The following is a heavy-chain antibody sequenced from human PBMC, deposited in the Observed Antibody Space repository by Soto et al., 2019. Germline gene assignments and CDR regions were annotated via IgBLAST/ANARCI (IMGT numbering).Heavy chain of an antibody. CDR3: ARDLYSYGYDYGMDV. Sequence: TGGSLRLSCAAPGFTFDDYAMLWVRQALGKGLEWVSDMSSSRSYTNYADSVKGRFTISRDNAKNSLYLQMNSLRAEDTAVYYCARDLYSYGYDYGMDVWGQGTTVTVSS. CDR2: MSSSRSYT. D-gene: IGHD5-18*01. V-gene: IGHV3-11*06. J-gene: IGHJ6*02. CDR1: GFTFDDYA.